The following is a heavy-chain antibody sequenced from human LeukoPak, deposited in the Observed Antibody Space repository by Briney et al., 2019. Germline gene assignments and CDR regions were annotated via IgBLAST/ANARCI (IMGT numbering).Heavy chain of an antibody. J-gene: IGHJ3*02. CDR2: ISGSGGST. CDR1: EFTFSSYA. CDR3: AKDHRAYYDSSGYYPGAFDI. D-gene: IGHD3-22*01. V-gene: IGHV3-23*01. Sequence: GGSLRLSCAASEFTFSSYAMSWVRQAPGKGLEWVSAISGSGGSTYYADSVKGRFTISRDNSKNTLYLQMNGLRAEDTAVYYCAKDHRAYYDSSGYYPGAFDIWGQGTMVTVSS.